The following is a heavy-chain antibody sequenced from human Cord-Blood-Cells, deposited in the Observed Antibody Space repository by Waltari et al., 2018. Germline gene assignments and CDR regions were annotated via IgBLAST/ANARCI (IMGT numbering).Heavy chain of an antibody. V-gene: IGHV4-34*01. J-gene: IGHJ3*02. Sequence: QVQPQQWGAGLLQPSEPLSLTCAVSGGSFSGSYWSWIRQPPGKGLEWIGEINHSGSTNYNPSLKSRVTISVDTSKNQFSLKLSSVTAADTAVYYCARVDDAFDIWGQGTMVTVSS. CDR1: GGSFSGSY. CDR3: ARVDDAFDI. CDR2: INHSGST.